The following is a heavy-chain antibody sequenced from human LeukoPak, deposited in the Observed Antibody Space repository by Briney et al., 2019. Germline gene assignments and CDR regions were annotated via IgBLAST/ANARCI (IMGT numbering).Heavy chain of an antibody. CDR1: GFTFSDHY. V-gene: IGHV4-39*01. CDR2: IYYDGST. D-gene: IGHD3-16*02. Sequence: GSLRLSCAASGFTFSDHYMTWIRQPPGKGLEWIGTIYYDGSTYYNPSLKSRVTISVDTFKNQFSLKLSSVTAADTAVYYCARHIGGRYYYYYMDVWGKGTTVTISS. CDR3: ARHIGGRYYYYYMDV. J-gene: IGHJ6*03.